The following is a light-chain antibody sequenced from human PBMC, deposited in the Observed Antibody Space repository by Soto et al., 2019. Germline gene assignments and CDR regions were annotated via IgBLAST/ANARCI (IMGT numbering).Light chain of an antibody. J-gene: IGLJ1*01. CDR3: SSHTTSSTQV. CDR1: SSDVGAYNY. CDR2: DVN. V-gene: IGLV2-14*01. Sequence: QPVLTQPASVSGSPGQSITISCTGTSSDVGAYNYVSWYQQRPGNAPKLIIYDVNNRPSGVSKRFSGSKSGNTASLTISGLQAEDESDYYCSSHTTSSTQVFGTGTKVTVL.